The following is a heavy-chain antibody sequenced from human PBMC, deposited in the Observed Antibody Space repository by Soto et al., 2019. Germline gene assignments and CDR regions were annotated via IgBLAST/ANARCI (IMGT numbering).Heavy chain of an antibody. CDR1: GGSISSGDYF. J-gene: IGHJ4*02. V-gene: IGHV4-30-2*06. Sequence: SETLSLTCSVSGGSISSGDYFWSWIRQSPGKGLEWIGHINHSGSTNNNPSLKSRVTISADTSKNQFSLKLSSVTAADTAVYYCARGKWLRSSFDYWGQGTLVTVSS. CDR3: ARGKWLRSSFDY. CDR2: INHSGST. D-gene: IGHD5-12*01.